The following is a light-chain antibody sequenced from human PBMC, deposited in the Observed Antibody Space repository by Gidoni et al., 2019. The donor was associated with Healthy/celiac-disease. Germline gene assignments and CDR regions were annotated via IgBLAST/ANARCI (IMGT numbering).Light chain of an antibody. CDR3: QAWDSSTVV. Sequence: SYALPQPPSVSVPPGQTARITCAGDKLGDKYAYWYQQKPGQSPVLVLYQASKRPSGTPERFPGANSGNTATLTISGNQAMDEADYYWQAWDSSTVVFGGGTKLTVL. CDR1: KLGDKY. CDR2: QAS. V-gene: IGLV3-1*01. J-gene: IGLJ2*01.